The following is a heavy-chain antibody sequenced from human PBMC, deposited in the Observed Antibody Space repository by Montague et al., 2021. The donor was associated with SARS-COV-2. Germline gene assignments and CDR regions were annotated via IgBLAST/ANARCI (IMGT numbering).Heavy chain of an antibody. J-gene: IGHJ4*02. Sequence: SETLSLTCAVSGASITTYYWSWIRQPPGQGLEWIGHIYYNEKTNYNPSPKSRVTISMDTPKNHFSLKVTSVTAADTALYFCAGGQQMNYFDFWGQATLVTVSS. V-gene: IGHV4-59*13. CDR1: GASITTYY. CDR2: IYYNEKT. CDR3: AGGQQMNYFDF. D-gene: IGHD1/OR15-1a*01.